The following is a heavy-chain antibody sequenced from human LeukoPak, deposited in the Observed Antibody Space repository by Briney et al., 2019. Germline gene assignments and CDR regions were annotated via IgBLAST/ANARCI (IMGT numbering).Heavy chain of an antibody. V-gene: IGHV4-30-2*01. Sequence: SQTLSLTCAVSGGSISSGGYSWSWIRQPPGKGLEWIGYIYHSGSTYYNPSLKSRVTISVDRSKNQFSLKLSSVTAADTAVYYCARGQRGYNFFDYWGQGTLVTVSS. CDR1: GGSISSGGYS. CDR3: ARGQRGYNFFDY. CDR2: IYHSGST. J-gene: IGHJ4*02. D-gene: IGHD5-24*01.